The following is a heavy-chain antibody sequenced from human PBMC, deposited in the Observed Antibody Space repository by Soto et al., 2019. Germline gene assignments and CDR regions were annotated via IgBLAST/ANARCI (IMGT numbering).Heavy chain of an antibody. CDR2: INPSGGST. V-gene: IGHV1-46*01. J-gene: IGHJ4*02. D-gene: IGHD5-18*01. Sequence: ASVKVSFKASGYTFTSYYMQWVRQAPGQGLEWMGIINPSGGSTSYAQKFQGRVTMTRDTSTSTVYMELSSLRSEDTAVYYCARSVEMATAFDYWGQGTLVTVSS. CDR3: ARSVEMATAFDY. CDR1: GYTFTSYY.